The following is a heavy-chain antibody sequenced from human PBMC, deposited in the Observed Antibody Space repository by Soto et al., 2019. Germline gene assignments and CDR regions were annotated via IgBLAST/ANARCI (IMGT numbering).Heavy chain of an antibody. V-gene: IGHV3-23*04. CDR1: GFTFSAYA. CDR2: ISASAITT. Sequence: EVQLVDSGGGLVQPGESLRLSCAGSGFTFSAYAMSWVRQAPGKGLEWVSPISASAITTYNTDSGRGRFTISRDNSRNTVYLQMNSLRAEDTAVYFCAKPPGFNNVVPAYFDYWGGGTRVTVSS. J-gene: IGHJ4*02. CDR3: AKPPGFNNVVPAYFDY. D-gene: IGHD2-15*01.